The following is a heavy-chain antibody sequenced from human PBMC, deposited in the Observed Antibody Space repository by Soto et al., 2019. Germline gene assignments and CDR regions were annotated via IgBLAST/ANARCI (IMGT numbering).Heavy chain of an antibody. V-gene: IGHV3-74*01. D-gene: IGHD1-20*01. Sequence: EVQLVESGGGLVQPRGSLRLSCAASGFTFSNYWMHWVRQAPGKGLVWVSRIHSDGSSTFYADSVKGRFTISRDNAKKMVYLQMNSLRAEDTAVYYCARDNWNTVWGQGTMVTVSS. J-gene: IGHJ3*01. CDR1: GFTFSNYW. CDR2: IHSDGSST. CDR3: ARDNWNTV.